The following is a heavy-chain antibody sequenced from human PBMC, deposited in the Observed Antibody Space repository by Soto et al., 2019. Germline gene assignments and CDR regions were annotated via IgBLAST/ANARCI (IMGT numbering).Heavy chain of an antibody. CDR1: GYTFTSYG. V-gene: IGHV1-18*01. J-gene: IGHJ6*02. Sequence: QVQLVQSGAEVKKPGASVKVSCKASGYTFTSYGISWVRQAPGQGLEGMGWISAYNGNTNYAQKLQGRVTMTTDTPTSTAYKELRSLRSDDTAVYYCARDCGRITMIVVVIPYYYYGMDVWGQGTTVTVSS. D-gene: IGHD3-22*01. CDR2: ISAYNGNT. CDR3: ARDCGRITMIVVVIPYYYYGMDV.